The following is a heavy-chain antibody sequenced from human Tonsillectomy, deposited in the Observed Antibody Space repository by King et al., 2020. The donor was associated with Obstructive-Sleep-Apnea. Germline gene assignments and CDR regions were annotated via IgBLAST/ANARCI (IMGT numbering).Heavy chain of an antibody. CDR2: IRHDGSNK. V-gene: IGHV3-30*02. D-gene: IGHD6-6*01. CDR3: AKDQDVYSSSSYSYYNMDV. J-gene: IGHJ6*02. Sequence: VQLVESGGGVVQPGRSLRLSCAASEFTFSGYGLHWVRQAPGKGLEWVAFIRHDGSNKYYADSVKGRFTISRDNSENTLYLQMNSLRAEDTAVYYCAKDQDVYSSSSYSYYNMDVWGQGTTVTVSS. CDR1: EFTFSGYG.